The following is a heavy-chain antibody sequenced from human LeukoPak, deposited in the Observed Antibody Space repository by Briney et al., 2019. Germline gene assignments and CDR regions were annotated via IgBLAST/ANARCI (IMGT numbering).Heavy chain of an antibody. D-gene: IGHD3-3*01. CDR1: GGSISSGGHS. CDR2: IYHSGSGST. J-gene: IGHJ6*02. CDR3: ARINDFWSGPTLDV. V-gene: IGHV4-30-2*01. Sequence: SQTLSLTCTVSGGSISSGGHSWSWLRQPPGKGLEWIGYIYHSGSGSTYYKPSPKSRVTISIDKSKNQFSLKLNSVTAADTAVYYCARINDFWSGPTLDVWGQGTTVTVSS.